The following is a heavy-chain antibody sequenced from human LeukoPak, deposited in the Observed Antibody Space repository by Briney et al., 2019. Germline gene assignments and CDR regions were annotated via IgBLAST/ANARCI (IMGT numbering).Heavy chain of an antibody. V-gene: IGHV3-66*01. CDR1: GFTVSSSF. CDR2: IYSGGNT. J-gene: IGHJ3*02. Sequence: GGSLRLSCAASGFTVSSSFMNWVRQAPGKGLEWVSVIYSGGNTYYADSVKDRFTISRDSSKNTLYLQMNNLRAEDTAVYYCVRVDTRPSDAFDIWGQGTMVTVSS. CDR3: VRVDTRPSDAFDI. D-gene: IGHD2-2*02.